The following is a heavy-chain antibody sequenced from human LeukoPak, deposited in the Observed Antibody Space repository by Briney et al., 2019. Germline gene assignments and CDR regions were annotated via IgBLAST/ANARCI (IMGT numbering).Heavy chain of an antibody. D-gene: IGHD3-10*01. CDR1: GGSISSSSYY. CDR2: INYSGTT. Sequence: SETLSLTCTVSGGSISSSSYYWSWIRPPPGMGLEWIASINYSGTTYYNPPLKPRVTRSLDTSNVQFPLLLSSVTAADTAVYCCARYVVYGSGIYYFDYWGQGTLVTVSS. V-gene: IGHV4-39*01. CDR3: ARYVVYGSGIYYFDY. J-gene: IGHJ4*02.